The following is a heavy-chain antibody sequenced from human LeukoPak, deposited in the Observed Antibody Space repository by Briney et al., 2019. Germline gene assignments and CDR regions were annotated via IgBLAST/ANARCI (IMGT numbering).Heavy chain of an antibody. CDR3: TRLWSTDCNGGSCPHQPNY. CDR2: IHYSGRT. CDR1: GGSISNSAYH. D-gene: IGHD2-15*01. Sequence: SETLSPTCTVSGGSISNSAYHWGWIRQPPGKGLEWIGSIHYSGRTYYNLSLKSRVTISVGTSKNQFSLNLRSVTAADTALYYCTRLWSTDCNGGSCPHQPNYWGQGTLVTVSS. V-gene: IGHV4-39*01. J-gene: IGHJ4*02.